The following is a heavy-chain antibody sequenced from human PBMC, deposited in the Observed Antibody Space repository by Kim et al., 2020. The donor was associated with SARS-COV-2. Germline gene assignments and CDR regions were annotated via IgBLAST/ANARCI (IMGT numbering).Heavy chain of an antibody. D-gene: IGHD1-1*01. CDR3: AKAGNWSPFDD. V-gene: IGHV3-23*01. CDR2: NK. J-gene: IGHJ4*02. Sequence: NKFYADSVKGRFTISRDIAQTTLYLQITSLRAEDTAIYFCAKAGNWSPFDDWGQGTLVTVSS.